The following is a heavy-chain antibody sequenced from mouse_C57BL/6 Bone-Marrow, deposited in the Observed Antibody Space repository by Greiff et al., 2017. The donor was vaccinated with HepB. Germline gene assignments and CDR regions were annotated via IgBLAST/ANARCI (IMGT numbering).Heavy chain of an antibody. CDR1: GYTFTSYS. J-gene: IGHJ2*01. CDR2: IYPRSGNT. Sequence: VQGVESGAELARPGASVKLSCKASGYTFTSYSISWVKQRTGQGLEWIGEIYPRSGNTYYNEKFKGKATLTADKSSSTAYMELRSLTSEDSAVYFCARKTTVVAPYFDYWGQGTTLTVSS. D-gene: IGHD1-1*01. CDR3: ARKTTVVAPYFDY. V-gene: IGHV1-81*01.